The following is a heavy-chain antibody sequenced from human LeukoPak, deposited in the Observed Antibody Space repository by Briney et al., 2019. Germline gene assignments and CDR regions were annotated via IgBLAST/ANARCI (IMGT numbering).Heavy chain of an antibody. CDR1: GGSISSSAYF. J-gene: IGHJ6*03. V-gene: IGHV4-39*07. CDR2: IYYSGST. D-gene: IGHD1-1*01. CDR3: ARVSWSPGTSYYYMDV. Sequence: SETLSLTCTVSGGSISSSAYFWGWIRQPPGKGLEWIGTIYYSGSTYYNPYLKSRVTISVDSSKNQFSLRLSSVTAADTAVYYCARVSWSPGTSYYYMDVWGKGTTVTVSS.